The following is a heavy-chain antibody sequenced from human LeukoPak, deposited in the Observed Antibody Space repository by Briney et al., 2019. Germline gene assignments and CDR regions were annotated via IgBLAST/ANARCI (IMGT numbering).Heavy chain of an antibody. D-gene: IGHD3-10*01. CDR3: ARQDGSGIYYFDS. Sequence: GESLKISCKGTGYTFTSYWIAWVRQMPAKGLEWMGIIHPGDSETVYSPSFQGQVTISADKSISTAYLQWSSLKASDSAMYYCARQDGSGIYYFDSWGHGTLVTVSS. V-gene: IGHV5-51*01. J-gene: IGHJ4*01. CDR2: IHPGDSET. CDR1: GYTFTSYW.